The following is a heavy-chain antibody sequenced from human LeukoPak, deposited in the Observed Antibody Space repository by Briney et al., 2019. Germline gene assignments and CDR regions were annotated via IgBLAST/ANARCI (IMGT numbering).Heavy chain of an antibody. Sequence: GASVKVSCKASGYTFTGYYMHWVRQAPGQGLEWMGWINPNSGGTNYAQKFQGRVTMTRDTSISTAYMELSRLRSDDTAVYYCARSLNGGGTGYYFDYWGQGTLVTVSS. CDR1: GYTFTGYY. D-gene: IGHD2-21*01. CDR2: INPNSGGT. CDR3: ARSLNGGGTGYYFDY. V-gene: IGHV1-2*02. J-gene: IGHJ4*02.